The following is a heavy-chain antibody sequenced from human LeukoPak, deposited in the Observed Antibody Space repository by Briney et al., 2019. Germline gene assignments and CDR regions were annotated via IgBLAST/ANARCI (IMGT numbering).Heavy chain of an antibody. Sequence: GGSLRLSCAASGFTYSTYAMSWVRQAPGKGLEWVSALTNSGGSGGVTYYADSVKGRFIISRDNSKSTLYLQLSSLRAEDTAVYYCAKAMSTDHYDSRGFYRVDFDSWGQGTLVTVSS. D-gene: IGHD3-22*01. CDR1: GFTYSTYA. CDR3: AKAMSTDHYDSRGFYRVDFDS. J-gene: IGHJ4*02. CDR2: LTNSGGSGGVT. V-gene: IGHV3-23*01.